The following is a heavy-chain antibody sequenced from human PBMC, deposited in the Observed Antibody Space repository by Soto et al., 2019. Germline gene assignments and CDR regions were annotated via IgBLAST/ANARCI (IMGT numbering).Heavy chain of an antibody. CDR3: ARDQVYYYDSSGYYYHYYGMDV. Sequence: GASVKVSCKASGYTFTGYYMHWVRQAPGQGLEWMGWINPNSGGTNYAQKFQGWVTMTRDTSISTAYMELSRLRSDDTAVYYCARDQVYYYDSSGYYYHYYGMDVWGQGTTVTVSS. CDR1: GYTFTGYY. J-gene: IGHJ6*02. V-gene: IGHV1-2*04. CDR2: INPNSGGT. D-gene: IGHD3-22*01.